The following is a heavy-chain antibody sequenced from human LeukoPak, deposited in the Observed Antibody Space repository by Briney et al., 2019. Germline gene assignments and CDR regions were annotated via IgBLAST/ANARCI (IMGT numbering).Heavy chain of an antibody. CDR2: IYTSGST. Sequence: PSETLSLTCTVSGGSISSGSYYWSWIRQPAGKGLEWIGRIYTSGSTNCNPSLKSRVTISVDTSKNQFSLKLSSVTAADTAVYYCAREDWAYYYGSGSFHFDYWGQGTLVTVSS. V-gene: IGHV4-61*02. CDR1: GGSISSGSYY. D-gene: IGHD3-10*01. CDR3: AREDWAYYYGSGSFHFDY. J-gene: IGHJ4*02.